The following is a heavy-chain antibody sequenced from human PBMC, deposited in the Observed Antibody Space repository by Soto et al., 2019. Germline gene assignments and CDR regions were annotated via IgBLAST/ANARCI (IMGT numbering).Heavy chain of an antibody. V-gene: IGHV3-23*01. CDR1: GFTFSSYA. CDR3: ANHGPLTVTMVPNFDY. D-gene: IGHD4-4*01. J-gene: IGHJ4*02. Sequence: EVQLLESGGGLVQPGGSLRLSCAASGFTFSSYAMSWVRQAPGKGLEWVSAISGSGGSTYYADSVKGRFTISRDNSKNTLYLQMNSLRAEVTAVYYCANHGPLTVTMVPNFDYWGQGTLVTVSS. CDR2: ISGSGGST.